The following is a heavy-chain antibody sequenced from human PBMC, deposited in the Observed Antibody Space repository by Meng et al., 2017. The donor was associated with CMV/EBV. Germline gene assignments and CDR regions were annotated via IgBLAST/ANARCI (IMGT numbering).Heavy chain of an antibody. CDR3: VRDYSPRITMIVVAHLGY. D-gene: IGHD3-22*01. CDR1: GYTFTSYG. J-gene: IGHJ4*02. V-gene: IGHV1-18*01. Sequence: ASVKVSCKASGYTFTSYGISWVRQAPGQGLEWMGWISAYNGNTNYAQKLQGRVTMTTDTSTSTAYMELRSLRSDDTAVYYCVRDYSPRITMIVVAHLGYWGQGTLVTVSS. CDR2: ISAYNGNT.